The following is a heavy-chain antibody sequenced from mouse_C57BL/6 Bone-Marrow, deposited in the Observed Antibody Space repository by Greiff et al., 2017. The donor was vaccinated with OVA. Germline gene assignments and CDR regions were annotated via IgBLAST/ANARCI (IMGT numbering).Heavy chain of an antibody. J-gene: IGHJ2*01. CDR1: GYTFTSYW. CDR3: ARNTTYYFDY. D-gene: IGHD1-1*01. Sequence: QVQLQQSGAELVKPGASVKLSCKASGYTFTSYWMQWVKQRPGQGLEWIGEIDPSDSYTNYNQKFKGKATLTVDTSSSTAYMQLSSLTSEDSAVYYCARNTTYYFDYWGQGTTLTVSS. V-gene: IGHV1-50*01. CDR2: IDPSDSYT.